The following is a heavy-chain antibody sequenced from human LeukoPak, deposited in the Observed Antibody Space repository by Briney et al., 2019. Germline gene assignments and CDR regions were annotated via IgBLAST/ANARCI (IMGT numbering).Heavy chain of an antibody. Sequence: PGGSLRLSCAASGFTFSSYAVSWVRQAPGKGLEWVSAISGSGGSTYYADSVKGRFTISRDNSKNTLYLQMNSLRAEDTAVYYCAPSSGYYGGYFDYWGQGTLVTVSS. D-gene: IGHD3-22*01. CDR3: APSSGYYGGYFDY. J-gene: IGHJ4*02. CDR2: ISGSGGST. V-gene: IGHV3-23*01. CDR1: GFTFSSYA.